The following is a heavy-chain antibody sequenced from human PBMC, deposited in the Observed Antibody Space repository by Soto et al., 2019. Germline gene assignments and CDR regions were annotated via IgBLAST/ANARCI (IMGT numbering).Heavy chain of an antibody. CDR2: TNEDVSIT. Sequence: VSLRLSCAASGFTFSRYWMHWVRQTPGKGLVWVSRTNEDVSITNYADSVKGRFTISRDNAKNTLYLQMDSLRAEDTAVYYCARDVGGSGSYWGQGTLVTVSS. V-gene: IGHV3-74*01. J-gene: IGHJ4*02. CDR3: ARDVGGSGSY. D-gene: IGHD3-10*01. CDR1: GFTFSRYW.